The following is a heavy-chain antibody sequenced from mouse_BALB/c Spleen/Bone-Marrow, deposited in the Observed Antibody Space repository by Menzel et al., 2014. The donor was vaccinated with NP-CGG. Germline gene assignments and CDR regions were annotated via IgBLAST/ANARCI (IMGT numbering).Heavy chain of an antibody. CDR1: GYSFTGYY. CDR3: ARSSYYAMDY. J-gene: IGHJ4*01. CDR2: INPYNGAT. Sequence: EVQLQQSGPELVKPGASVKISCKASGYSFTGYYMHWVNQSHVKSLEWIGRINPYNGATSYNQNFKDKASLTVDKSSSTAYMELHSLTSEDSAVYYCARSSYYAMDYWGQGTSVTVSS. V-gene: IGHV1-26*01.